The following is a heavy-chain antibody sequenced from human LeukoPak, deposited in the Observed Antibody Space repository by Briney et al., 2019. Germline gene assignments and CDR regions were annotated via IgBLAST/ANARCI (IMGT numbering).Heavy chain of an antibody. CDR2: IDPNSGGT. CDR1: GYTFTGYY. Sequence: ASVKVSCKASGYTFTGYYIHWVRQAPGQGLEWMGWIDPNSGGTDYAQKFLGRVTVNRDTSISTAHMELSRLRSDDTAVYYCARDKSSSWYGGVDHWGQGTLVTVSS. D-gene: IGHD6-13*01. CDR3: ARDKSSSWYGGVDH. J-gene: IGHJ4*02. V-gene: IGHV1-2*02.